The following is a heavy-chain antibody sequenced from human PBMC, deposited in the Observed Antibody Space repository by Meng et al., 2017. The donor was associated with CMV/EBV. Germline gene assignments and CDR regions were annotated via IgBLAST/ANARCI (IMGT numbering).Heavy chain of an antibody. Sequence: GESLKISCAASGFTFSSYGMHWVRQAPGKGLEGVAVISYDGSNKYYADSVKGRFTISRDNSKNTLYLQMNSLRAEDTAVYYCARDTYCTNGVCYVEGFDYWGQGTLVTVSS. CDR2: ISYDGSNK. CDR1: GFTFSSYG. V-gene: IGHV3-30*19. CDR3: ARDTYCTNGVCYVEGFDY. D-gene: IGHD2-8*01. J-gene: IGHJ4*02.